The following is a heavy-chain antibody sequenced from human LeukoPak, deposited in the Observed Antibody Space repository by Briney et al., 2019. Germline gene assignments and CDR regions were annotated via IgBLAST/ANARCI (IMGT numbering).Heavy chain of an antibody. J-gene: IGHJ4*02. CDR2: IYHSGST. CDR1: GGSISSGGYY. Sequence: SETLSLTCTVFGGSISSGGYYWSWIRQPPGKGLEWIGYIYHSGSTYYNPSLKSRVTVSVDRSKNQFSLKMTSVTAADTAVYYCARDYHCGGGDCSWVDYWGQGTLVTVSS. D-gene: IGHD2-21*01. CDR3: ARDYHCGGGDCSWVDY. V-gene: IGHV4-30-2*01.